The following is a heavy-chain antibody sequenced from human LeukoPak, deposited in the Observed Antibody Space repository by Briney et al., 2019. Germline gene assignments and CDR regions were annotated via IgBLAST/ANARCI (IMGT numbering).Heavy chain of an antibody. J-gene: IGHJ4*02. CDR1: GFTFSSYA. CDR3: AKAYELGY. D-gene: IGHD5-12*01. CDR2: ISYDGSNK. V-gene: IGHV3-30-3*01. Sequence: GGSLRLSCAASGFTFSSYAMHWVRQAPGKGLEWVAVISYDGSNKYYADSVKGRFTISRDNSKNTLYLQMNSLRAEDTAVYYCAKAYELGYWGQGTLVTVSS.